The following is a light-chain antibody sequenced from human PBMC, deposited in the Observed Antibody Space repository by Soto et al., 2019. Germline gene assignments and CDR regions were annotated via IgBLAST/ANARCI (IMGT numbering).Light chain of an antibody. CDR2: GAS. CDR3: QQYNNWWT. V-gene: IGKV3-15*01. Sequence: EIVMTQSPATLSVPTGESATLSCRASQSVSSSLAWYQQKPGQAPRLLIYGASTRATGIPARFSGSGSETEFTLTISSLQSEDSAVYYCQQYNNWWTFGQGTKVEIK. CDR1: QSVSSS. J-gene: IGKJ1*01.